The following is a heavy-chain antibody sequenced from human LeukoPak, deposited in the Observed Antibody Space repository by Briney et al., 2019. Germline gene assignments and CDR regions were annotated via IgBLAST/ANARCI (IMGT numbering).Heavy chain of an antibody. V-gene: IGHV4-61*02. CDR1: GGSISSGSYY. CDR2: IYTSGST. D-gene: IGHD4-23*01. CDR3: ARHGNADWFDP. Sequence: SETLSLTCTVSGGSISSGSYYWSWIRQPAGKGLEWIGRIYTSGSTNYNPSLKSRVTISVDTSKNQFSLKLSSVTAADTAVYYCARHGNADWFDPWGQGTLVTVSS. J-gene: IGHJ5*02.